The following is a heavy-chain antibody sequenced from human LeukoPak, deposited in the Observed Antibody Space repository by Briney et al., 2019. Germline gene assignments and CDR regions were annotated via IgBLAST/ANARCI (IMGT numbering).Heavy chain of an antibody. CDR3: SRIRGLVVDY. CDR2: IYYSGNT. V-gene: IGHV4-59*01. J-gene: IGHJ4*02. Sequence: KASETLSLTCSVSGGLLTNYYWSWIRQSPGKGLEWVGYIYYSGNTYYNPSLETRLSLSVDVSKNEFSMRLSSVTAADTAVYYCSRIRGLVVDYWGQGALIIVSS. D-gene: IGHD3/OR15-3a*01. CDR1: GGLLTNYY.